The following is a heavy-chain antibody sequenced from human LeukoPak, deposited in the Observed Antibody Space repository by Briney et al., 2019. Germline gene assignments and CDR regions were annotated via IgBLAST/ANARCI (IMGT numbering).Heavy chain of an antibody. CDR2: IYYSGST. CDR1: GGSVSSGTYY. V-gene: IGHV4-31*03. CDR3: ARDDVRQLLFDY. Sequence: PSETLSLTCTVSGGSVSSGTYYWSWIRQPPGEGLEWIGYIYYSGSTYYNPSLKSRVTISIDTSKNQFSLKLNSVTAADTAVYYCARDDVRQLLFDYWGQGTLVTVSS. J-gene: IGHJ4*02. D-gene: IGHD2-2*01.